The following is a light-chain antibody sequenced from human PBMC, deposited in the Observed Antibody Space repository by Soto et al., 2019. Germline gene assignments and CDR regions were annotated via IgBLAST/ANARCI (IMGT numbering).Light chain of an antibody. CDR2: DAS. CDR3: QPSYVYYR. J-gene: IGKJ2*01. V-gene: IGKV1-5*01. Sequence: DGHLILSPTTLPESAGDRVTITCRASQDISRWLAWYQQKPGKAPVLLIYDASTLQGGVPSRFSGTGSGTEFTLTFICLQPEDFANYYWQPSYVYYRFGQGTKLDIK. CDR1: QDISRW.